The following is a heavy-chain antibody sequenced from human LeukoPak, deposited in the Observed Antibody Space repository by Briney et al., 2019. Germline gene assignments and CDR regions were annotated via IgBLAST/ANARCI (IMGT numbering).Heavy chain of an antibody. CDR2: ISSSGSTI. CDR3: ATTQIAVAGPHWYFDL. Sequence: GGSLRLSCAASGFTFSDYCMSWIRQAPGKGLEWVSYISSSGSTIYYADSVKGRFTISRDNAKNSLYLQMNSLRAEDMAVYYCATTQIAVAGPHWYFDLWGRGTLVTVSS. CDR1: GFTFSDYC. J-gene: IGHJ2*01. D-gene: IGHD6-19*01. V-gene: IGHV3-11*01.